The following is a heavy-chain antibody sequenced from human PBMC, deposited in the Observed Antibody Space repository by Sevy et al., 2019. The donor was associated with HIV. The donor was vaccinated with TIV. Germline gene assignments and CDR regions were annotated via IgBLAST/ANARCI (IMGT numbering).Heavy chain of an antibody. D-gene: IGHD1-7*01. CDR3: ARDDANYYCHY. Sequence: GGSLRLSCAASGFTFSKYWMGWVRQAPGKGLEGVANIKQDEGQKYYVDSVKGRFTISREKAKNALYLQVNSLRAEDTAVYFCARDDANYYCHYWGKGTLVTVSS. CDR1: GFTFSKYW. J-gene: IGHJ4*02. V-gene: IGHV3-7*01. CDR2: IKQDEGQK.